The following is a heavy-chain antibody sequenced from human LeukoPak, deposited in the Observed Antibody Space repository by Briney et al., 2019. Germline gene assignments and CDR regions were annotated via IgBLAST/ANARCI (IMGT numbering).Heavy chain of an antibody. V-gene: IGHV1-46*01. J-gene: IGHJ5*02. D-gene: IGHD2-2*01. CDR1: GYTFTSYY. CDR3: ARDIVVVPAAPGWWFDP. CDR2: INPSGGST. Sequence: ASVKVSCKASGYTFTSYYMHWVRQAPGQGLEWMGIINPSGGSTSYAQKFQGRVTMTRDTSTSTVYMELSSLRSEDTAVYYCARDIVVVPAAPGWWFDPWGQGTLVTVSS.